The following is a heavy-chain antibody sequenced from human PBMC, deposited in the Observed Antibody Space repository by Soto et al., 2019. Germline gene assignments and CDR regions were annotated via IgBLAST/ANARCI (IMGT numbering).Heavy chain of an antibody. CDR1: GFTFSSYW. Sequence: GGSLRLSCAASGFTFSSYWMHWVRQAPGEGLVWVSRINNDGTTTTYADSVKGRFTISRDDAKNTLYLEMNSLRVEDTAVYYCVRGYSGTYRIDYWGQGTPVTVSS. J-gene: IGHJ4*02. V-gene: IGHV3-74*01. D-gene: IGHD1-26*01. CDR2: INNDGTTT. CDR3: VRGYSGTYRIDY.